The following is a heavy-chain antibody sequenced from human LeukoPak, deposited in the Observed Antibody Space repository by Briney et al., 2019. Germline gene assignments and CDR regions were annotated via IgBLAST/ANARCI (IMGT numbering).Heavy chain of an antibody. Sequence: GGSLRLSCAASGFTFNHYAMSWVRQAPGKGLEWVSTISVGGGGTYYPDSVKGRFTISRDNSKNTLYLQMNSLRAEDTAVYYCAKNVGYVYFDYWGQGTLVTVSS. CDR2: ISVGGGGT. CDR3: AKNVGYVYFDY. J-gene: IGHJ4*02. D-gene: IGHD3-22*01. V-gene: IGHV3-23*01. CDR1: GFTFNHYA.